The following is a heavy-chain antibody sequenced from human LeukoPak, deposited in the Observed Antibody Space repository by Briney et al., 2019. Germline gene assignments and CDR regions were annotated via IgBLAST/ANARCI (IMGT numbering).Heavy chain of an antibody. J-gene: IGHJ4*02. D-gene: IGHD3-10*01. CDR1: GYSFTSYW. CDR2: IYPGDSDT. V-gene: IGHV5-51*01. CDR3: ARRRDYYGSGSEYYFDY. Sequence: GESLKISCKGSGYSFTSYWIGWVRQMPGKGLAWMGIIYPGDSDTRYSPSFQGQVTTSADKSISTAYLQWSSLKASDTAMYYCARRRDYYGSGSEYYFDYWGQGTLVTVSS.